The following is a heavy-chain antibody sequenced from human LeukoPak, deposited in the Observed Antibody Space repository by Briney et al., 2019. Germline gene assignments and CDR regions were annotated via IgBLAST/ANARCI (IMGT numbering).Heavy chain of an antibody. J-gene: IGHJ4*02. Sequence: GGSLRLSCAASGFTFSGFNMHWVRQAPGKGLEWVAIISYDGSNKYYADSVKGRFTISRDNSKNTLYLQMNSLGAEDTAVYYCAKNKLLQLEYYFDFWGQGTLVTVSS. V-gene: IGHV3-30*18. CDR2: ISYDGSNK. CDR3: AKNKLLQLEYYFDF. D-gene: IGHD1-1*01. CDR1: GFTFSGFN.